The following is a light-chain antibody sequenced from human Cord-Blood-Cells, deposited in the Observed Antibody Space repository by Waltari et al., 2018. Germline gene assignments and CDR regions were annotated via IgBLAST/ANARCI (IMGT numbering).Light chain of an antibody. CDR2: AAS. V-gene: IGKV1-9*01. CDR1: QGISSY. CDR3: QQSNSYPLT. J-gene: IGKJ3*01. Sequence: DIQLTKSPSFLSASVEDRVIITCRASQGISSYLAWYQQKPGKAPKLLIYAASSLQSGVPSRFSGSGSGTEFTLTISSLQPEDFATYYCQQSNSYPLTFGPGTKVDIK.